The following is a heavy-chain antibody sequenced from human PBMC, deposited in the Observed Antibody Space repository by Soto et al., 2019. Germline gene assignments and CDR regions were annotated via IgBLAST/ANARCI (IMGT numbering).Heavy chain of an antibody. Sequence: EVQLVESVGGLVQPGGSLRLSCAASGFTFSSYWMHWVRQAPGKRLVWVSRINSNGSSTSYADAVKGRFTISRDNAKNTRYLQMNSLRAEDTAVYYCVRTSLVVAAATREDYWGQGALVTFSS. V-gene: IGHV3-74*01. J-gene: IGHJ4*02. D-gene: IGHD2-15*01. CDR3: VRTSLVVAAATREDY. CDR1: GFTFSSYW. CDR2: INSNGSST.